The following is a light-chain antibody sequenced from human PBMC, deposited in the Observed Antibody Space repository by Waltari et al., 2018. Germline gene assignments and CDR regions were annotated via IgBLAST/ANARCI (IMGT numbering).Light chain of an antibody. V-gene: IGKV3-15*01. J-gene: IGKJ3*01. CDR3: QQYNNWPRA. Sequence: EIVMTQSPATLSVSPGERATLPCRASQTVSSNLAWYHQKPGQAPRLLIYGASTRATGIPARFSGSGSGTEFTLTISSLQSEDFAVYYCQQYNNWPRAFGPGTKVDIK. CDR1: QTVSSN. CDR2: GAS.